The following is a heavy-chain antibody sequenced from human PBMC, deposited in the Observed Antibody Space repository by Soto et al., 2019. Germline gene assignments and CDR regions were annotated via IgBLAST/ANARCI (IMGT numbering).Heavy chain of an antibody. V-gene: IGHV4-34*01. CDR1: GGSFSDYS. CDR2: INHSGST. D-gene: IGHD6-6*01. CDR3: AGSMAPRGVEDY. J-gene: IGHJ4*02. Sequence: SETLSLTCAVYGGSFSDYSWRWIRQPPGKGLEWIGEINHSGSTNYNPSLKSRVTISLDTSKKQFSLKLSSVTAADTAVYYCAGSMAPRGVEDYWGQGTLVTVSS.